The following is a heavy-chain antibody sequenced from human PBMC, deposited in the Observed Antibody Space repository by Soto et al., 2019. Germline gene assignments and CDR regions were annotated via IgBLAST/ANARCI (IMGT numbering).Heavy chain of an antibody. V-gene: IGHV4-31*03. Sequence: SETLSLTCTVSGDAIYIGGYYWTWIRQHPGKGLEWIGYIYHTGKTYYNPSLKSRVTMSVDTSKNQFSLKLASVTAADTAVYYCARGYYYYGMDVWGQGTTVTVSS. CDR3: ARGYYYYGMDV. CDR2: IYHTGKT. CDR1: GDAIYIGGYY. J-gene: IGHJ6*02.